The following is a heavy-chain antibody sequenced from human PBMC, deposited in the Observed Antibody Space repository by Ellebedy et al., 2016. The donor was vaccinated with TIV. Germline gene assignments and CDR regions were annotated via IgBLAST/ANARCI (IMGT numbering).Heavy chain of an antibody. CDR2: ISWNSDGV. CDR3: AKSFVAVALRRGSFDY. Sequence: SLKISCAASGFNFDDYAMHWVRQSPGKGLEWVSGISWNSDGVGYVDSVKGRFTISRDNAKNSLYLQMSSLRAEDTALYYCAKSFVAVALRRGSFDYWGQGTLVTVSS. J-gene: IGHJ4*02. D-gene: IGHD6-19*01. CDR1: GFNFDDYA. V-gene: IGHV3-9*01.